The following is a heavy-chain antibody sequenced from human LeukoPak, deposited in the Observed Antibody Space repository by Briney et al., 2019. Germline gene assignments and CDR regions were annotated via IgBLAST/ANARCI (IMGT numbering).Heavy chain of an antibody. D-gene: IGHD3-10*01. V-gene: IGHV3-48*03. CDR2: ISSGGDTI. CDR3: AREGPMLRGVFDY. Sequence: GGSLRLSCAVSAFTFRNYEMNWVRQAPGKGLEWVSYISSGGDTIYYADSVKGRFTISRDNAKNSLYLQMNILRAEDTAVYYCAREGPMLRGVFDYWGQGTLLTVSS. CDR1: AFTFRNYE. J-gene: IGHJ4*02.